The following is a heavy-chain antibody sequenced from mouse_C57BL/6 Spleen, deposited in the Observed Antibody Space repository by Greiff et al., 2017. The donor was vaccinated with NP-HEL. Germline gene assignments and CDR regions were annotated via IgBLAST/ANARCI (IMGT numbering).Heavy chain of an antibody. V-gene: IGHV1-52*01. CDR2: IDPSDSET. CDR1: GYTFTSYW. Sequence: QVQLQQPGAELVRPGSSVKLSCKASGYTFTSYWMHWVKQRPIQGLEWIGNIDPSDSETHYNQKFKDKATLTVDKSSSTAYMQLSSLTCEDSAGYYCARWYYGSSRYFDYWGQGTPLTVSS. J-gene: IGHJ2*01. D-gene: IGHD1-1*01. CDR3: ARWYYGSSRYFDY.